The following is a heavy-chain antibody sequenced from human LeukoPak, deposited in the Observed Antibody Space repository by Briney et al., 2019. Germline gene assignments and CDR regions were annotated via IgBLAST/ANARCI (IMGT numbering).Heavy chain of an antibody. D-gene: IGHD3-3*01. CDR1: GGTFSSYA. CDR3: ARETGPGYDFWSGYFDPRAWFDP. V-gene: IGHV1-69*01. CDR2: IIPIFGTA. J-gene: IGHJ5*02. Sequence: VASVKVSCKASGGTFSSYAISWVRQAPGQGLEWMGGIIPIFGTANYAQKFQGRVTITADESTSTAYMELGSLRSEDTAVYYCARETGPGYDFWSGYFDPRAWFDPWGQGTLVTVSS.